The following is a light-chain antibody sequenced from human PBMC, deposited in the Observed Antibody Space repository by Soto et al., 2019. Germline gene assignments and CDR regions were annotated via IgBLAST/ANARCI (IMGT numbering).Light chain of an antibody. J-gene: IGLJ1*01. V-gene: IGLV1-44*01. Sequence: QSVLTQPPSASGTPGQSVTISCSGSSSNIGSNTVDWYQQLPGTAPKLLIYSSNQRPSGVPDRFSGSKSGTSASLAISGLQSDDEADYFCAAWDDSLNGLDVFGTGTKVTVL. CDR1: SSNIGSNT. CDR3: AAWDDSLNGLDV. CDR2: SSN.